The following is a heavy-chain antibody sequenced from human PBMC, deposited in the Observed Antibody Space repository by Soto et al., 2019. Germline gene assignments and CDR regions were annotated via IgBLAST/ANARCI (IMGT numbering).Heavy chain of an antibody. D-gene: IGHD3-16*02. Sequence: EVQLVESGGDMVQPGGSLKLSCRTSGLMFRTYLMSWVRQAPGKGLEWVANIKTEGSDEYYSDSVKGRFTISRDNTKNSLYLPMKSLRPADAAMHYCATYHDANWETYCLRHWGQGTLVTVSS. V-gene: IGHV3-7*01. CDR3: ATYHDANWETYCLRH. CDR2: IKTEGSDE. CDR1: GLMFRTYL. J-gene: IGHJ4*02.